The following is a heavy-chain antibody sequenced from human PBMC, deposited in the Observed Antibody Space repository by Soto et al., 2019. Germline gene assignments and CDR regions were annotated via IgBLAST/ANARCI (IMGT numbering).Heavy chain of an antibody. CDR1: DGSISSYY. J-gene: IGHJ4*02. V-gene: IGHV4-59*01. D-gene: IGHD1-1*01. Sequence: PSETLSLTCTVSDGSISSYYWGWIRRPPGKGLEWIGYIFYTGSTNYNPSLKSRVTISVDTSKNQFSLKLSSVTAADTAVYYCAILYPIRHTWNYIDYRGQGTLVSVSS. CDR2: IFYTGST. CDR3: AILYPIRHTWNYIDY.